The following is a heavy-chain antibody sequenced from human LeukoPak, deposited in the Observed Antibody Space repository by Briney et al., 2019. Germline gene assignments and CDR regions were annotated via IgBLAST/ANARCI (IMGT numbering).Heavy chain of an antibody. D-gene: IGHD2-15*01. V-gene: IGHV3-48*03. CDR3: ARAVYSGGMRGAFDI. J-gene: IGHJ3*02. CDR2: ISSSGSTI. Sequence: HPGGSLRLSCAASGFGFSSYEMNWVRQAPGKGLEWVSYISSSGSTIYYADSVKGRFTISRDNAKNSLYLQMNSLRAEDAAVYYCARAVYSGGMRGAFDIWGQGTMVTVSS. CDR1: GFGFSSYE.